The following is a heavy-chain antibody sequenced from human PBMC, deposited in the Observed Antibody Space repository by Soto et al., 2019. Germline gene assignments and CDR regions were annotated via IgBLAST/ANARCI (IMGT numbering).Heavy chain of an antibody. CDR2: ISGSGGST. V-gene: IGHV3-23*01. CDR1: GFTFSSYA. J-gene: IGHJ4*02. D-gene: IGHD3-3*01. Sequence: PWWAFRLSFASSGFTFSSYAVSWVRQAPGKGLEWVSAISGSGGSTYYADSVKGRFTISRDNSKNTLYLQMNSLRAEDTAVYYCAKEAALEWLLAPPYFDYWGQGTLVTVSS. CDR3: AKEAALEWLLAPPYFDY.